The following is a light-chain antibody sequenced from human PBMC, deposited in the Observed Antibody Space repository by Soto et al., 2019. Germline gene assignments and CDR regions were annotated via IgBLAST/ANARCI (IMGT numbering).Light chain of an antibody. V-gene: IGKV1-12*01. CDR1: QGIDSW. Sequence: DIQMTQSPSSVSASVGDRVTITCRASQGIDSWLAWYQQKPGKAPKLLIYAASNLQSGVPSRFRGSGSGIDCTLTISNLQPEDFATYYCQQTNRFPRTFGPGTKVDIK. J-gene: IGKJ3*01. CDR2: AAS. CDR3: QQTNRFPRT.